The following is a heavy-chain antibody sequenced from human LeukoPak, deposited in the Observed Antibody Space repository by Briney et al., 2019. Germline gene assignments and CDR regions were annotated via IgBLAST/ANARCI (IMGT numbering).Heavy chain of an antibody. CDR3: ARPYYYGWSWYFDL. CDR2: ISYDGSNK. Sequence: PGGSLRLSCAASGFTFSSYAMSWVRQAPGKGLEWVAVISYDGSNKYYADSVKGRFTISRDNSKNTLYLQMNSLRAEDTAVYYCARPYYYGWSWYFDLWGRGTLVTVSS. J-gene: IGHJ2*01. V-gene: IGHV3-30*03. CDR1: GFTFSSYA. D-gene: IGHD3-10*01.